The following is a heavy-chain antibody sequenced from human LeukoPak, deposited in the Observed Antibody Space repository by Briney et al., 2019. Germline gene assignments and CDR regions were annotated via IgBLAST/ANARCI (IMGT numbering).Heavy chain of an antibody. Sequence: GGSPRLSCAASGFTFSSYAMSWVRQAPGKGLEWVSSISGSGGSTPYADSVKGRFTISRDNSKNTLYLQMKSLRAEDTAVYFCAKDHSSGRYTFYYFDYWGQGTLVTVSS. CDR3: AKDHSSGRYTFYYFDY. J-gene: IGHJ4*02. D-gene: IGHD6-19*01. CDR2: ISGSGGST. V-gene: IGHV3-23*01. CDR1: GFTFSSYA.